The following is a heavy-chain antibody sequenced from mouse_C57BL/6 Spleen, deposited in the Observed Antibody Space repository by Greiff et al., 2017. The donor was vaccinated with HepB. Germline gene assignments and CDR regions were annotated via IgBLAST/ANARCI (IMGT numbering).Heavy chain of an antibody. V-gene: IGHV1-15*01. D-gene: IGHD1-1*01. CDR3: TTFTTVVAGGFDY. Sequence: VKLQQSGAELVRPGASVTLSCKASGYTFTDYEMHWVKQTPVHGLEWIGAIDPETGGTAYNQKFKGKAILTADKSSSTAYMELRSLTSEDSAVYYRTTFTTVVAGGFDYWGQGTTLTVAS. J-gene: IGHJ2*01. CDR1: GYTFTDYE. CDR2: IDPETGGT.